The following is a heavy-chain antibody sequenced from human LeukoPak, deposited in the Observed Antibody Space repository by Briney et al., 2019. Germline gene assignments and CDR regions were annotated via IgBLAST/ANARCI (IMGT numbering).Heavy chain of an antibody. V-gene: IGHV4-59*01. Sequence: ASETLSLTCTVSGGSIGSYYWSWIRQPPGKGLEWIGYIYYSGSTNYNPSLKSRVTISVDTSKNQFSLKLSSVTAADTAVYYCARDSSWYEYYYMDVWGKGTTVTVSS. J-gene: IGHJ6*03. CDR1: GGSIGSYY. D-gene: IGHD6-13*01. CDR2: IYYSGST. CDR3: ARDSSWYEYYYMDV.